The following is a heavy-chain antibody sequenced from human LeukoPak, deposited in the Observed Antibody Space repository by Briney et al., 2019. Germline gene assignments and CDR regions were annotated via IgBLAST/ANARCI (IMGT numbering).Heavy chain of an antibody. D-gene: IGHD5-24*01. Sequence: GASVKVSCKASGYTFTSYGISWVRQAPGQGLEWMGGIIPIFHTANYAQKFQGRVTITADDSTSTAYMELSSLRSEDTAMYYCARDLGTRDGYNPPNLFDNWGQGTLVTVSS. V-gene: IGHV1-69*13. CDR1: GYTFTSYG. CDR2: IIPIFHTA. CDR3: ARDLGTRDGYNPPNLFDN. J-gene: IGHJ4*02.